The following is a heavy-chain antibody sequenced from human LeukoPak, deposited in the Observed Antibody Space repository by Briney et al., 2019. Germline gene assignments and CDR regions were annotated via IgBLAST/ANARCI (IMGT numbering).Heavy chain of an antibody. V-gene: IGHV3-43*02. CDR2: ISGDGGST. J-gene: IGHJ4*02. CDR1: GFTFDDYA. D-gene: IGHD6-19*01. Sequence: GGSLRPSCAASGFTFDDYAMHWVRQAPGKGLEWVSLISGDGGSTYYADSVKGRFTISRDNAKNSLYLQMNSLRAEDTAVYYCAREAFGGSGVFDYWGREPWPPSPQ. CDR3: AREAFGGSGVFDY.